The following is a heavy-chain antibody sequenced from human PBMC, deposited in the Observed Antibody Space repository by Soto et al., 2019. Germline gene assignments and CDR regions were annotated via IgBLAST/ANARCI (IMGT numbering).Heavy chain of an antibody. Sequence: SETLSLTCTVTGGSISRSHNSWGWIRQPPGKGLEWIGSIYYSGSTYYNPSLKSRVTISVDTSKNQFSLKLSSVTAADTAVYYCARCDSSGYYHDAFDIWGQGTMVTVSS. CDR1: GGSISRSHNS. J-gene: IGHJ3*02. V-gene: IGHV4-39*01. CDR2: IYYSGST. CDR3: ARCDSSGYYHDAFDI. D-gene: IGHD3-22*01.